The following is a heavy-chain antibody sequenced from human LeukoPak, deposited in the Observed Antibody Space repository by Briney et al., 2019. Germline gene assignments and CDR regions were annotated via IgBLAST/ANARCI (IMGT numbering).Heavy chain of an antibody. CDR3: ARHPGTTVTTEVFDY. D-gene: IGHD4-17*01. J-gene: IGHJ4*02. V-gene: IGHV4-4*07. CDR1: GGSISSYY. CDR2: IYTSGST. Sequence: PSETLSLTCTVSGGSISSYYWSWIRQPAGKGLEWIGRIYTSGSTNYNPSLKSRVTMSVDTSKNQFSLKLSSVTAADTAVYYCARHPGTTVTTEVFDYWGQGTLVTVSS.